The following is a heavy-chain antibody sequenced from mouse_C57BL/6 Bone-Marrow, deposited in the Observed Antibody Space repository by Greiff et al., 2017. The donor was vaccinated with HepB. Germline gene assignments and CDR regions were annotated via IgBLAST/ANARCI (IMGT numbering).Heavy chain of an antibody. CDR1: GYTFTDYY. CDR2: INPYNGGT. CDR3: ARDYGSSYVVLDY. Sequence: EVQLQQSGPVLVKPGASVKMSCKASGYTFTDYYMNWLKQSHGKSLEWIGVINPYNGGTSYNQKFKGKATLTVDKSSSTAYMELNSLTSEDSAVYYCARDYGSSYVVLDYWGQGTTLTVSS. D-gene: IGHD1-1*01. J-gene: IGHJ2*01. V-gene: IGHV1-19*01.